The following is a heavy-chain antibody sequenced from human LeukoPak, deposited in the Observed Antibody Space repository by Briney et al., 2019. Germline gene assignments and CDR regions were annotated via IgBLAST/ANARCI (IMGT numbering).Heavy chain of an antibody. D-gene: IGHD3-22*01. V-gene: IGHV3-30*03. CDR1: GFTFSSYG. CDR3: ARGETYYYDSSGYEADY. J-gene: IGHJ4*02. CDR2: ISYDGSNK. Sequence: GGSLRLSCAASGFTFSSYGMHWVRQAPGKGLEWVAVISYDGSNKYYADSVKGRFTISRDNSKNTLYLQMNSLRAEDTAVYYCARGETYYYDSSGYEADYWGQGTLVTVSS.